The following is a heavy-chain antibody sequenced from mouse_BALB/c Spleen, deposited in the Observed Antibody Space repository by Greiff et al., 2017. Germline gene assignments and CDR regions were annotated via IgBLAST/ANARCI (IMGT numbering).Heavy chain of an antibody. CDR3: VRDGYDWYFDV. V-gene: IGHV2-9-2*01. CDR2: IWTGGGT. CDR1: GFSLTSYD. J-gene: IGHJ1*01. D-gene: IGHD2-2*01. Sequence: QVQLKESGPGLVAPSQSLSITCTVSGFSLTSYDISWIRQPPGKGLEWLGVIWTGGGTNYNSAFMSRLSISKDNSKSQVFLKMNSLQTDDTAIYYCVRDGYDWYFDVWGAGTTVTVSS.